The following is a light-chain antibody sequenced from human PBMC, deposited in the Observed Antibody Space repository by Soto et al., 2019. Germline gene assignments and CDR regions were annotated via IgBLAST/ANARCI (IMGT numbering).Light chain of an antibody. CDR2: DAS. V-gene: IGKV3-11*01. J-gene: IGKJ2*01. CDR1: QSVGSY. Sequence: EIVLTQSPATLSLSPGEGATLSCRASQSVGSYLAWYQQKLGQAPRLLIYDASKRATGIPARFSGSGSGTDFTLTISSLQAEDVAIYYCQQLYDTPQTFGQGTKVEIK. CDR3: QQLYDTPQT.